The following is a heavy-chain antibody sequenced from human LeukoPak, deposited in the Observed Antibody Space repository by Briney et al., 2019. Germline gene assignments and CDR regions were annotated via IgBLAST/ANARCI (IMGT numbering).Heavy chain of an antibody. J-gene: IGHJ4*02. CDR1: EFIFSDYA. Sequence: PGGSLRLSCAASEFIFSDYAMGWVRQAPGKGLEGVSPIDKTTYPTFYADSVKGRFTISRDNSKNTLYLQMNSLRTEDTAVYFCAKFEGATIPGWFNDYWGQGILVTVSS. CDR3: AKFEGATIPGWFNDY. D-gene: IGHD6-19*01. V-gene: IGHV3-23*05. CDR2: IDKTTYPT.